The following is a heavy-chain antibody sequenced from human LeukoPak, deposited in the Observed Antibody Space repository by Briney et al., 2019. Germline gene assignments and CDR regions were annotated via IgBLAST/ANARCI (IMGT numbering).Heavy chain of an antibody. CDR3: AAGYSYGYPFDY. D-gene: IGHD5-18*01. Sequence: GSLRLSCAASGFTFDDYGMNWVRQAPGKGLEWVAVISYDGSNKYYADSVKGRFTISRDNSKNTLYLQMNSLRAEDTAVYYCAAGYSYGYPFDYWGQGTLVTVSS. CDR1: GFTFDDYG. CDR2: ISYDGSNK. V-gene: IGHV3-30*03. J-gene: IGHJ4*02.